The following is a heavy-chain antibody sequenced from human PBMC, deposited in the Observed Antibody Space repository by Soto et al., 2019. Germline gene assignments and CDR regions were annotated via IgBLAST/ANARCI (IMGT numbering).Heavy chain of an antibody. CDR2: ISGSGGST. CDR3: AKDPPNYDILTGYYPDDAFDI. D-gene: IGHD3-9*01. J-gene: IGHJ3*02. V-gene: IGHV3-23*01. CDR1: GFTFSSYD. Sequence: GGSLRLSCAASGFTFSSYDTSWVRQAPGKGLEWVSAISGSGGSTYYADSVKGRFTISRDNSKNTLYLQMNSLRAEDAAVYYCAKDPPNYDILTGYYPDDAFDIWGQGTMVTVSS.